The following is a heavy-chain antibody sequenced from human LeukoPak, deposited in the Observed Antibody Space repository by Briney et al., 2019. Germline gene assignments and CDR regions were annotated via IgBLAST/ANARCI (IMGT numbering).Heavy chain of an antibody. D-gene: IGHD3-10*01. Sequence: SETLSLTCTVSGGSISSYYWSWIRQPPGKGLEWIGYIYYSGSTNYNPSLKSRVTISVDTSKNQFSLKLSSVTATDTAVYYCARAGEDAFDIWGQGTMVTVSS. CDR3: ARAGEDAFDI. CDR2: IYYSGST. CDR1: GGSISSYY. J-gene: IGHJ3*02. V-gene: IGHV4-59*01.